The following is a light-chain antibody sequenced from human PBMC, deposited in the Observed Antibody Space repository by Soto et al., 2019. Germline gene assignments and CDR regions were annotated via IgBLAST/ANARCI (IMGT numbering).Light chain of an antibody. V-gene: IGLV2-11*01. Sequence: QSALTQPRSVSGSPGQSVTISCSGTSSDVGGYSYVSWYQQRPGKAPKLMTYDVITRPSGVPDRFSGSKSGNTASLTISGLQAEDEADYFCCSYAGSYTVVFGTGTKLTVL. CDR3: CSYAGSYTVV. CDR1: SSDVGGYSY. J-gene: IGLJ1*01. CDR2: DVI.